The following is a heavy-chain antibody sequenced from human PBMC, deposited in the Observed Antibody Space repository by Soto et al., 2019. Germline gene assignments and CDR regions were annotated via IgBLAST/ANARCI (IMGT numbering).Heavy chain of an antibody. D-gene: IGHD3-22*01. CDR1: GFTFSSYV. CDR3: AKVRADYYDSSGPIDY. V-gene: IGHV3-23*01. Sequence: EVQLLESGGGLVQPGGSLRLSCAASGFTFSSYVMSWVRQAPGKGLEWVSAISGSGGSTYYGDSVKGRFTISRDNSKNTRDLQRNSLRAEDTAVYYCAKVRADYYDSSGPIDYWGQGTLVTVSS. J-gene: IGHJ4*02. CDR2: ISGSGGST.